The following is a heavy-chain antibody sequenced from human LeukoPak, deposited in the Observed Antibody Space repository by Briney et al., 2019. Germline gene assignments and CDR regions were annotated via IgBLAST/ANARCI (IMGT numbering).Heavy chain of an antibody. CDR3: ARDPNHPGYSSGWYY. J-gene: IGHJ4*02. CDR1: GFTFSSYW. D-gene: IGHD6-19*01. CDR2: IKQDGSEK. V-gene: IGHV3-7*01. Sequence: PGGSLRLSCAASGFTFSSYWMSWVRQAPGKGLEWVANIKQDGSEKYYVDSVKGRFTISRDNAKNTLYLQMNNLRVEDTAVYFCARDPNHPGYSSGWYYWGLGTLVTVSS.